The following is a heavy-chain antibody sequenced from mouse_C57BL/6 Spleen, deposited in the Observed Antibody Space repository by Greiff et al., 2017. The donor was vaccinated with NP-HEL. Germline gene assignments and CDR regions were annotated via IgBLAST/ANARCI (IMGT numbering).Heavy chain of an antibody. V-gene: IGHV1-64*01. CDR1: GFTFTSYW. J-gene: IGHJ3*01. D-gene: IGHD1-1*01. Sequence: QVQLQQPGAELVKPGASVKLSCTASGFTFTSYWMHWVKQRPGQGLEWIGMIHHNSGSTNYNEKFKGKATLTVDKSSCTANMQLSSLTTEDSAVYYCARPLDYYDSSRFAYWGQGTLVTVSA. CDR2: IHHNSGST. CDR3: ARPLDYYDSSRFAY.